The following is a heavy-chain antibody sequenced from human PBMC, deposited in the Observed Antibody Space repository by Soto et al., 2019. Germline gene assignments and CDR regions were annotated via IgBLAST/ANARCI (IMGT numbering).Heavy chain of an antibody. CDR1: GGSISSSNW. CDR2: IYHSGST. CDR3: ARRERGYDFWSPYGMDV. J-gene: IGHJ6*02. D-gene: IGHD3-3*01. Sequence: SETLSLTCAVSGGSISSSNWWSWVRQPPGKGLEWIGEIYHSGSTNYNPSLKSRVTISVDKSKNQFSLKLSSVTAADTAVYYCARRERGYDFWSPYGMDVWGQGTTVTVSS. V-gene: IGHV4-4*02.